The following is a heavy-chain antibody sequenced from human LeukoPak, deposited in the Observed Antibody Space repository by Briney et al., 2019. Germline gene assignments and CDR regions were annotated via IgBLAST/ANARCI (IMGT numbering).Heavy chain of an antibody. CDR1: GEAFRGYY. CDR2: ISHDGYT. D-gene: IGHD3-3*01. J-gene: IGHJ5*02. Sequence: SETLTLTCSVHGEAFRGYYWIWIRQSPDVGLQWIGEISHDGYTNYNPSLKSRLTMSVDTSKNQFSLQLRSVTAADTAIYYCARDGYGFGRAFDPWGQGTVVTVSS. CDR3: ARDGYGFGRAFDP. V-gene: IGHV4-34*01.